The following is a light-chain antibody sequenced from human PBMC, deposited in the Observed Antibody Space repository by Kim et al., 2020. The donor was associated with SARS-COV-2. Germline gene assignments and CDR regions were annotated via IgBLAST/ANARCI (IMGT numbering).Light chain of an antibody. CDR2: EDS. J-gene: IGLJ2*01. V-gene: IGLV6-57*03. CDR3: QSYDISNVI. Sequence: GNTVTIACTRTSGNIAVNYVQWYQQRPGSAPTIVIYEDSERPSGVPDRFSGSIDTSSSSASLTISGLKTEDEADYYCQSYDISNVIFGGGTKVTVL. CDR1: SGNIAVNY.